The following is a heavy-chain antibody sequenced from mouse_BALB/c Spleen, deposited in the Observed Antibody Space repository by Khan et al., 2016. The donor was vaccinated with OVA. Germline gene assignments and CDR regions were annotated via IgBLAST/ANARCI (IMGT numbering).Heavy chain of an antibody. Sequence: QVQLKESGPGLVAPSQSLSITCTVSGFTLSRYNIHWVRQPPGKGLEWLGMIWGGGGTDYNYTLKSRLSIIKYNSKSQVFLKMNRLQTDDSAMYYWARAYYRYDGYYAMDYWGQGTSVTVSS. V-gene: IGHV2-6-4*01. D-gene: IGHD2-14*01. J-gene: IGHJ4*01. CDR3: ARAYYRYDGYYAMDY. CDR2: IWGGGGT. CDR1: GFTLSRYN.